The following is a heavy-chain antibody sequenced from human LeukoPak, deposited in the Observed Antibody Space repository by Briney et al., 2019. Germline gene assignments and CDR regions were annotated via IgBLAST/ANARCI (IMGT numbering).Heavy chain of an antibody. CDR3: AKDIDGSGSYYPDY. CDR1: GFTFSSYS. V-gene: IGHV3-9*01. D-gene: IGHD3-10*01. CDR2: ISWNSISI. J-gene: IGHJ4*02. Sequence: GGSLRLSCAASGFTFSSYSMMWVRQAPGKGLEWVSGISWNSISIGYVDSVKGRFTISRDNAKNSLYLQMNSLRPEDTALYYCAKDIDGSGSYYPDYCGQATLVTASS.